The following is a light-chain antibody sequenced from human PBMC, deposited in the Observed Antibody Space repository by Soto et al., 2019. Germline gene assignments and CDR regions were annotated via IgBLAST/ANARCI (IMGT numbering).Light chain of an antibody. CDR1: SSNIGAGYE. CDR3: QSYDSSLSGYV. V-gene: IGLV1-40*01. J-gene: IGLJ1*01. CDR2: ENN. Sequence: QSVLTQPPSVSEAPGQRVTISCTGSSSNIGAGYEAHWYQQVPGTAPKLLIYENNNRPSGGPDRFSGSKSGTSASLAITGLQAEDEAEYYCQSYDSSLSGYVFGPGTKLTVL.